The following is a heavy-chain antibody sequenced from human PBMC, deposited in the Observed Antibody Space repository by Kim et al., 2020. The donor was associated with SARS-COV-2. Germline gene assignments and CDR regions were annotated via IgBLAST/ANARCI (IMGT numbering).Heavy chain of an antibody. Sequence: KGRFTISRDDSKNTLYLQMNSLKTEDTAVYYCTTTADDYVWGSYSTPDYWGQGTLVTVSS. V-gene: IGHV3-15*01. D-gene: IGHD3-16*01. J-gene: IGHJ4*02. CDR3: TTTADDYVWGSYSTPDY.